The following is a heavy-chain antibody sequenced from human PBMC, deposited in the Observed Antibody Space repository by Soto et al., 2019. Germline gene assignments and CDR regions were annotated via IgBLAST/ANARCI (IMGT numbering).Heavy chain of an antibody. V-gene: IGHV1-18*04. CDR3: ARGAECRGYCLKKFTWLDP. CDR2: ISAYNGNT. J-gene: IGHJ5*02. D-gene: IGHD2-15*01. CDR1: GYTFTSYG. Sequence: ASVKVSCKASGYTFTSYGISWLRQAAGQGLEWMGWISAYNGNTNYAQKLQGRVTMTTDTSTSTAYMELRSLRSDDTAVYYCARGAECRGYCLKKFTWLDPWGQGTLVTVSS.